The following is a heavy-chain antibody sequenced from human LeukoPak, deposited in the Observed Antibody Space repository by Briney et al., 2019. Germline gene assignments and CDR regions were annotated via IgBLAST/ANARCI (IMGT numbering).Heavy chain of an antibody. Sequence: GGSLRLSCAASGFTFSHYYMSWVRQAPGKGLEWVANIKQDGSEQFYLDSVKGRFTISRDNAKNALYLQMHSLRAEDTAVYYCAKGATIFGVVITSYNWFDPWGQGTLVTVSS. J-gene: IGHJ5*02. D-gene: IGHD3-3*01. CDR3: AKGATIFGVVITSYNWFDP. V-gene: IGHV3-7*03. CDR1: GFTFSHYY. CDR2: IKQDGSEQ.